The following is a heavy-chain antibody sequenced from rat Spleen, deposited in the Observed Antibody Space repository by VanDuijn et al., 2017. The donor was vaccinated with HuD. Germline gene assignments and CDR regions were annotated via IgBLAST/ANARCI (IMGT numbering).Heavy chain of an antibody. CDR3: ATDYFGGYVLDA. Sequence: EVKLVESGGGLVQPGRSLKLSCAASGFNFNDYWMAWVRQAPGKGLEWVASISPSGGTTYYRDSVKGRFTISRDNEKVTLFLQMDSLRSEDTATYYCATDYFGGYVLDAWGQGTSVTVSS. D-gene: IGHD1-11*01. CDR1: GFNFNDYW. J-gene: IGHJ4*01. CDR2: ISPSGGTT. V-gene: IGHV5-19*01.